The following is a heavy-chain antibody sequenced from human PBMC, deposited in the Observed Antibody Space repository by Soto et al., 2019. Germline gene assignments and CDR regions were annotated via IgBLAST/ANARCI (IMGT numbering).Heavy chain of an antibody. CDR3: VRGDQYGTGSVLFDS. J-gene: IGHJ4*02. D-gene: IGHD3-10*01. CDR1: GFAFRTYW. CDR2: TSTDGSGT. V-gene: IGHV3-74*01. Sequence: GGSLRLSCVASGFAFRTYWMHWVRQVPGKGLLWVPRTSTDGSGTGYADSVRGRFTISRDNSKNTLFLQMDSLRAEDTAVYYCVRGDQYGTGSVLFDSWGQGSLVTVSS.